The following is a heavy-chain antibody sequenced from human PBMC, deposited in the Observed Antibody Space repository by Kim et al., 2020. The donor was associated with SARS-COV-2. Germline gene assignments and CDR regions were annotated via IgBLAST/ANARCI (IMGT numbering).Heavy chain of an antibody. CDR3: ARTWSRSWYCVRYFDY. D-gene: IGHD6-19*01. Sequence: DSVKGRVTITSDNANTTLYLQLNRLRAEDAAMYYCARTWSRSWYCVRYFDYWGQGTLVTVSS. J-gene: IGHJ4*02. V-gene: IGHV3-9*01.